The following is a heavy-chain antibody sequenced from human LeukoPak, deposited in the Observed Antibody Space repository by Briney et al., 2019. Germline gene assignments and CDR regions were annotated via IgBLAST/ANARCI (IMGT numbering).Heavy chain of an antibody. J-gene: IGHJ6*02. CDR3: ARDVNSGVIYGMDV. CDR1: GGSISSYY. Sequence: NPSETLSLTCAVSGGSISSYYWSWIRQPPGKGLEWIGYIYYSGSTNYNPSLKSRVTISVDTSKNQFSLKLSSVTAADTAVYYCARDVNSGVIYGMDVWGQGTTVTVSS. D-gene: IGHD2-21*01. CDR2: IYYSGST. V-gene: IGHV4-59*01.